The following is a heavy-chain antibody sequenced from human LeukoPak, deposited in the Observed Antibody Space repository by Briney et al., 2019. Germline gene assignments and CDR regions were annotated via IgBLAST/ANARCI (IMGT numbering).Heavy chain of an antibody. J-gene: IGHJ6*03. Sequence: PGGSLRLSCAASGFTFDDYGMSWVRQAPGKGLEWVSGINWNGGSTGYADSVKGRFTISRDNAKNSLYLQMNSLRAEVTALYYCARIYFDWLLYLGYYMDVWGKGTTVTVSS. D-gene: IGHD3-9*01. V-gene: IGHV3-20*04. CDR2: INWNGGST. CDR1: GFTFDDYG. CDR3: ARIYFDWLLYLGYYMDV.